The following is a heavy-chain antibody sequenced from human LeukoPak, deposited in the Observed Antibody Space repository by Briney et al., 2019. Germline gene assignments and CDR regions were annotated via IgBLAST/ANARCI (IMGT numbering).Heavy chain of an antibody. V-gene: IGHV3-23*01. CDR1: GFTFYNYA. CDR2: ITGSGTDT. CDR3: AKGSSSSRPYYFDY. D-gene: IGHD6-6*01. J-gene: IGHJ4*02. Sequence: TGGSLRLSSAASGFTFYNYAMSWVRQAPGKGLEWVSAITGSGTDTFHADSVKGRFTISRDNSESTLYLQMNSLRAEDTATYYCAKGSSSSRPYYFDYWGQGTLVTVSS.